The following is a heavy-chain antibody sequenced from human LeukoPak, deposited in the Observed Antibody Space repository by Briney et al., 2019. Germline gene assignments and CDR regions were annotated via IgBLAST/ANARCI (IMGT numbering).Heavy chain of an antibody. CDR3: ARVGGGRYCSSTSCYMRGWFDP. D-gene: IGHD2-2*02. V-gene: IGHV1-69*06. CDR2: IIAMFTTA. J-gene: IGHJ5*02. CDR1: GVTFGTYA. Sequence: GASVKVPCKAPGVTFGTYAISWVRQAPGQGLEWMGGIIAMFTTANYAQKFQGRVTITADKSTSTAYMELSSLRSEDTAVYYCARVGGGRYCSSTSCYMRGWFDPWGQGTLVTVSS.